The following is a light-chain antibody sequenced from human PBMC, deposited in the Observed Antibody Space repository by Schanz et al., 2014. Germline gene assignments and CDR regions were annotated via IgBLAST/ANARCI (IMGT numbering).Light chain of an antibody. J-gene: IGKJ2*01. Sequence: EIVLTQSPATLSLSPGERATLSCRASQSVSRYLAWYQHKPGQAPRHLIYDASSRATGIPARFSGSGSGTDFTLTISRLEPEDFAVYYCQQYGTSPYTFAQGTKLEIK. CDR1: QSVSRY. CDR2: DAS. V-gene: IGKV3-20*01. CDR3: QQYGTSPYT.